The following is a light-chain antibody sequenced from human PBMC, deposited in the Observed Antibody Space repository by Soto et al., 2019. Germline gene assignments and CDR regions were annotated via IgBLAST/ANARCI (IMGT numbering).Light chain of an antibody. CDR1: QSVRSN. CDR3: QQYGSSPLT. J-gene: IGKJ4*01. CDR2: GAS. Sequence: EIVMRQSPATLSVSLGERVTLSCRASQSVRSNLAWYQQKPGQSPRLLMYGASTRATGIPARFSGRGSGTEFTLTVSSLQSEDFAVYYCQQYGSSPLTFGGGTKVDIK. V-gene: IGKV3D-15*02.